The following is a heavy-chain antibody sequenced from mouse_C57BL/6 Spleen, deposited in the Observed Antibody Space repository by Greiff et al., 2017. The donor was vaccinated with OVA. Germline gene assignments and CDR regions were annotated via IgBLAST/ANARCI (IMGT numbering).Heavy chain of an antibody. V-gene: IGHV5-4*01. J-gene: IGHJ2*01. CDR2: ISDGGSYT. CDR1: GFTFSSYA. Sequence: EVMLVESGGGLVKPGGSLKLSCAASGFTFSSYAMSWVRQTPEKRLEWVATISDGGSYTYYPDNVKGRFIISRDNAKNNLYLQMRHLKSEDTAMYYCARESYVSSWDYFDYWGQGTTLTVSS. CDR3: ARESYVSSWDYFDY. D-gene: IGHD1-1*01.